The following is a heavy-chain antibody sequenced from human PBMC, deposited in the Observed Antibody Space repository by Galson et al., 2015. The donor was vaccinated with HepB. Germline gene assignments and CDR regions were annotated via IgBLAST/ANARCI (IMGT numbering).Heavy chain of an antibody. CDR2: FIPFFGSA. CDR3: AREGGYNLYYFDY. J-gene: IGHJ4*02. V-gene: IGHV1-69*13. Sequence: SVKVSCKASGGTFSSYTISWVRQAPGQRLEWMGGFIPFFGSANYAQKFQGRVTITADESTSTAYMELSTLRSEDTAVYYCAREGGYNLYYFDYWGQGTLVTVSS. D-gene: IGHD5-24*01. CDR1: GGTFSSYT.